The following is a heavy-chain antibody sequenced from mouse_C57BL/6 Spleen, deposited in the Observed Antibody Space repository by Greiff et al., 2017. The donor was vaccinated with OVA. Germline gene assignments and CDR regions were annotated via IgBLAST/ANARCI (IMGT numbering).Heavy chain of an antibody. V-gene: IGHV1-82*01. CDR3: ANWDPHYYAMDY. J-gene: IGHJ4*01. CDR1: GYAFSSSW. CDR2: IYPGDGDT. D-gene: IGHD4-1*01. Sequence: VQLVESGPELVKPGASVKIPCKASGYAFSSSWMNWVKQRPGKGLEWIGRIYPGDGDTNYNGKFKGKATLTADKSSSTAYMQLSSLTSEDSAVYFCANWDPHYYAMDYWGQGTSVTVSS.